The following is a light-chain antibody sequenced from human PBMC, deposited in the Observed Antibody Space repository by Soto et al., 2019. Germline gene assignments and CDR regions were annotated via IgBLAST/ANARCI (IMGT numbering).Light chain of an antibody. CDR3: QSYDSSLSGSVV. Sequence: QSVLTQPPSVSGAPGQRVTISCTGSSSNIGAGYDVHWYQQLPGTAPKLLIYGNSNRPSGVPDRFSGSKSGTSASLAITGRQAEDEADYYGQSYDSSLSGSVVFGGGTKVTVL. CDR2: GNS. V-gene: IGLV1-40*01. CDR1: SSNIGAGYD. J-gene: IGLJ2*01.